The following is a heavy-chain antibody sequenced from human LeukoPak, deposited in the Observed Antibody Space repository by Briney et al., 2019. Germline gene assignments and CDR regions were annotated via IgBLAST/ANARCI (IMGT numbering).Heavy chain of an antibody. V-gene: IGHV3-53*01. J-gene: IGHJ4*02. CDR3: ARGLGYCTSTTCLLPFDY. Sequence: GGSLRLSCAASGFTVSTYYMTWVRQAPGKGLECVSVIYSGGSTYYAGSVKGRFTVSRDNSKNTLYLQMNSLRAEDTAMYYCARGLGYCTSTTCLLPFDYWGQGTLVTVSS. CDR2: IYSGGST. CDR1: GFTVSTYY. D-gene: IGHD2-2*01.